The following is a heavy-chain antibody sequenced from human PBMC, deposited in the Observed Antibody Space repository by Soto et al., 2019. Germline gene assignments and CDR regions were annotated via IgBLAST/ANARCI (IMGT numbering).Heavy chain of an antibody. CDR1: GFIFSNYV. Sequence: QVQLVESGGGVVQPGRSLRLSCAASGFIFSNYVMYWVRQAPGKGLEWVAFMSYDGTTKYYADSVKGRFPISRDNSKNTLYLQMNNLRPEDTGVYYCAREVLWSRYFDYWGQGTLVTVSS. V-gene: IGHV3-30-3*01. CDR3: AREVLWSRYFDY. J-gene: IGHJ4*02. D-gene: IGHD2-21*01. CDR2: MSYDGTTK.